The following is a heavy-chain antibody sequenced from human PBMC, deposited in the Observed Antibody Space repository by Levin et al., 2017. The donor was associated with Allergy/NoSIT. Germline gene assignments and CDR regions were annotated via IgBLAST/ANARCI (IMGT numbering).Heavy chain of an antibody. D-gene: IGHD1-1*01. CDR1: GFTFSDYA. V-gene: IGHV3-30*04. Sequence: GGSLRLSCVASGFTFSDYAMHWARQAPGRGLEWVAVISYNGNIKYNADSVQGRFTISRSNSNNILHLQMNSLRVEDTGVYYCARDYWTYTGTRARTDVWSQVPTVTVSS. CDR3: ARDYWTYTGTRARTDV. CDR2: ISYNGNIK. J-gene: IGHJ6*02.